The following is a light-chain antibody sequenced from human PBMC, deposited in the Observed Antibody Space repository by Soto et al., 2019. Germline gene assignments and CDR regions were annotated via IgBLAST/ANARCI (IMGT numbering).Light chain of an antibody. CDR2: KAS. V-gene: IGKV1-5*03. CDR3: QEYNSYSRGT. CDR1: QTIINW. Sequence: QMTQSPSTLSASVGDRVTITCRASQTIINWLAWYQQKPGKAPKLLIYKASTLEGEVPSRFSGSGSGTEFTLTINSLQSDDFATYYCQEYNSYSRGTFGQGTKVDIK. J-gene: IGKJ1*01.